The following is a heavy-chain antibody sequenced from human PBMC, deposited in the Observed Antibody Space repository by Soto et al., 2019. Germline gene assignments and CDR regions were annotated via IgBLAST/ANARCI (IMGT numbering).Heavy chain of an antibody. V-gene: IGHV4-4*07. J-gene: IGHJ6*02. Sequence: SETLSLTCSVSGGSMTGYYWSWIRQPAGKGLEWIGRIYRSGDTNYNPSLKSRVIMSVDTSKNKFSLKVCSVTAADTAVYFCARGSAAGVDYGMDVWGQGTTVTVSS. CDR2: IYRSGDT. CDR3: ARGSAAGVDYGMDV. D-gene: IGHD6-13*01. CDR1: GGSMTGYY.